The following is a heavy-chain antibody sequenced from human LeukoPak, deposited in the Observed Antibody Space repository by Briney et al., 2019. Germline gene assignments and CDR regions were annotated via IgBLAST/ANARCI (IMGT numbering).Heavy chain of an antibody. D-gene: IGHD3-10*01. CDR1: GGSISSSAYY. CDR2: IYYSGST. Sequence: PSETLSLTCTVSGGSISSSAYYWGCIRQPPGKGLEWIGGIYYSGSTYYNPSLKSRVTISVDTSKNQFSLKLSSVTAADTAVYYCARDRGGFGEFNWFDPWGQGTLVTVSS. V-gene: IGHV4-39*07. J-gene: IGHJ5*02. CDR3: ARDRGGFGEFNWFDP.